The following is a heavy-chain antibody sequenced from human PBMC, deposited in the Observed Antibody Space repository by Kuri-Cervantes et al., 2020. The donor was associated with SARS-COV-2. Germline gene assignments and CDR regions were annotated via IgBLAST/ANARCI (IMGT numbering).Heavy chain of an antibody. CDR2: INPSGGGT. CDR3: AREGVDIVGAPHDAFDI. J-gene: IGHJ3*02. D-gene: IGHD1-26*01. V-gene: IGHV1-46*01. CDR1: GYIFTNYY. Sequence: GESLKTPCKASGYIFTNYYMSWVRQAPGQGLEWLGIINPSGGGTSYAQKFQGRVTMTRDTSTSTVYMEMSSLRSEDTAVYYCAREGVDIVGAPHDAFDIWGKGTMVTVSS.